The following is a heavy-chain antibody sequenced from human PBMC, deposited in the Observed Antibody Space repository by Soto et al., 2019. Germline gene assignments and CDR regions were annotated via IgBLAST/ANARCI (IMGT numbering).Heavy chain of an antibody. CDR3: ARAAIHGSSWYFWFDP. J-gene: IGHJ5*02. Sequence: QVQLVQSGSEVKMPGSSVKVSGKTSGGTFSRHAINWVRQAPGQGLEGMGGIIPMFGTTNYAQKFKGRVTISADESTSTAYMELSSLRSEDAAVYYCARAAIHGSSWYFWFDPWGQGTLVTVSS. CDR1: GGTFSRHA. CDR2: IIPMFGTT. V-gene: IGHV1-69*01. D-gene: IGHD6-13*01.